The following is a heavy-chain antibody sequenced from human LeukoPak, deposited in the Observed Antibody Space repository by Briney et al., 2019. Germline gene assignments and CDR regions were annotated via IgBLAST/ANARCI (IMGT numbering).Heavy chain of an antibody. J-gene: IGHJ3*02. CDR1: GFTFSSYS. D-gene: IGHD2-2*01. CDR3: AREAPQLLDAFDI. CDR2: ISTNGGST. V-gene: IGHV3-64*01. Sequence: QTGGSLRLSCAASGFTFSSYSMNWVRQAPGKGLEYVSAISTNGGSTYYANSVKGRFTISRDNSKNTLYLQMNSLRAEDTAVYYCAREAPQLLDAFDIWGQGTMVTVSS.